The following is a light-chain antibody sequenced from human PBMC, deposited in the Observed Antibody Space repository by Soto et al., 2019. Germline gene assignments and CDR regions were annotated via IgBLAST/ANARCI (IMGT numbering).Light chain of an antibody. CDR2: DAA. Sequence: DIQMTQSPYSLSAALGDRVTIACRASQNINTYLNWYQQKPGKAPKLLIFDAASLQNGVPSRFSGGGSRTDFTLTITSLQPDDFATYYCQQYNSYSRTFGQGTKVDIK. CDR3: QQYNSYSRT. V-gene: IGKV1-39*01. CDR1: QNINTY. J-gene: IGKJ1*01.